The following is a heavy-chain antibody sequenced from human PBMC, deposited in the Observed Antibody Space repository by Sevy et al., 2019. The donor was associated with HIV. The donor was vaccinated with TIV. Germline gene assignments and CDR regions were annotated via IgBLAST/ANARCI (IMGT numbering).Heavy chain of an antibody. CDR2: ISAYNGNT. Sequence: ASVKVSCKASGYTFTSYGISWVRQAPGQGLEWMGWISAYNGNTNYAQKLQGRVTMTTDTSTSTAYMELRSLRSDDTAVYYCARVSVGMATILRVLSPGASVDYWGQGTLVTVSS. CDR3: ARVSVGMATILRVLSPGASVDY. CDR1: GYTFTSYG. D-gene: IGHD5-12*01. V-gene: IGHV1-18*01. J-gene: IGHJ4*02.